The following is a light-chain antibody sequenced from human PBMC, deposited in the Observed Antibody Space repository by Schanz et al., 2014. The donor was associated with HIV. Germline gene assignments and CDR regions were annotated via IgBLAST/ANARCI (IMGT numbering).Light chain of an antibody. CDR3: SSYTSSSTYV. V-gene: IGLV1-40*01. CDR2: GNS. CDR1: SSNIGAGFD. Sequence: QSVLTQSPSVSGAPGQRVTISCTGSSSNIGAGFDVHWYQHLPGTAPKLLISGNSNRPSGVPDRFSGSKSGTSASLAITGLQAEDEADYYCSSYTSSSTYVFGTGTKLTVL. J-gene: IGLJ1*01.